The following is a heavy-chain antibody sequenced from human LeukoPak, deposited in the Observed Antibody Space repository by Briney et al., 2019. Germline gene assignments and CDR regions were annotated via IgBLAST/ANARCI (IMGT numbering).Heavy chain of an antibody. CDR1: GGSISTGSYY. D-gene: IGHD5-12*01. CDR2: IYYSGNT. Sequence: SETLSLTCTVPGGSISTGSYYWGWIRQPPGKGLEWIGNIYYSGNTYYNPSLKSRVTISIDTSKNQFSLQLSSVTAADTAVYFCARLLIVASDNYFDYWGQGTLVTVSS. J-gene: IGHJ4*02. V-gene: IGHV4-39*01. CDR3: ARLLIVASDNYFDY.